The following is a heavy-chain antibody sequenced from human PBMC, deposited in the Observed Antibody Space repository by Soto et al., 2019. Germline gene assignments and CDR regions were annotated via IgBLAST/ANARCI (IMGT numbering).Heavy chain of an antibody. CDR2: TYSRSKWYN. CDR1: GDSVSSNTAS. D-gene: IGHD5-12*01. V-gene: IGHV6-1*01. Sequence: SQTLSLTCAISGDSVSSNTASWNCGIHSPSRVLEWLGRTYSRSKWYNDCAVSVKSRIIINPDTSKNQFSLQLNSVTPEDTAVYYCAKGDNLGPKTGYAFDPWGQGILVTVSS. J-gene: IGHJ5*02. CDR3: AKGDNLGPKTGYAFDP.